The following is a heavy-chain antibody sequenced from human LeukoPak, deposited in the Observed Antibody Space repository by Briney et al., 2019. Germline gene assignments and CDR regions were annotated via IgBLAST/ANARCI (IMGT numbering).Heavy chain of an antibody. CDR2: IYYSGST. CDR1: GGSISSGGYY. V-gene: IGHV4-31*03. CDR3: ARAVDSGYHIDY. D-gene: IGHD5-12*01. Sequence: SQTPSLTCTVSGGSISSGGYYWSWIRQHPGKGLEWIGYIYYSGSTYYNPSLKSRVTISVDTSKNQFSLKLSSVTAADTAVYYCARAVDSGYHIDYWGQGTLVTVSS. J-gene: IGHJ4*02.